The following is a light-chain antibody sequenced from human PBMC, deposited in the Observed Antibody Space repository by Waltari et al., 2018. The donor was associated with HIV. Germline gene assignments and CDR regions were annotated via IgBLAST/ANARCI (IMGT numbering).Light chain of an antibody. J-gene: IGLJ2*01. V-gene: IGLV1-47*01. CDR2: RNH. Sequence: SVLTQPPSASGTPGQRVTISCSGSSSNIGSHYVFWYQQLPGTAPNPLMHRNHQRPSGVPDRFSDATAGTSAPLAISGLRSEDEADYYCATWDDSLSGVLFGGGTKLTVL. CDR3: ATWDDSLSGVL. CDR1: SSNIGSHY.